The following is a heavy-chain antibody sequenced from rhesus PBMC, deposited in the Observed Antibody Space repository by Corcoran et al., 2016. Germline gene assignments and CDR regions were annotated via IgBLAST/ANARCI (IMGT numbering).Heavy chain of an antibody. Sequence: QLQESGPGLLKPSETLSLTCTVSGGSISGYFWSWIRQFPGTGREWIGNIYFNSAGTNYSPSLNGRVTTSRDTSKSQFSLALTSLTAADTAIYYCARDSDDADWNNRFDVWGPGHLVTVSS. J-gene: IGHJ5-1*01. V-gene: IGHV4-81*01. CDR1: GGSISGYF. CDR2: IYFNSAGT. CDR3: ARDSDDADWNNRFDV. D-gene: IGHD1-26*01.